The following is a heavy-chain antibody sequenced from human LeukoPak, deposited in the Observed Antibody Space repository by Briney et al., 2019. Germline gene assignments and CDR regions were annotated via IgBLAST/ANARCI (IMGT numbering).Heavy chain of an antibody. CDR1: GFTFSSYA. Sequence: GGSLRLSCAASGFTFSSYAMSWVRQAPGKGLEWVSAISGSGGSTYYADSAKGRFTISRDNSKNTLYLQMNSLRAEDTAVYHCARGGSWVVATIGDAFDIWGQGTMVTVSS. CDR2: ISGSGGST. CDR3: ARGGSWVVATIGDAFDI. V-gene: IGHV3-23*01. J-gene: IGHJ3*02. D-gene: IGHD5-12*01.